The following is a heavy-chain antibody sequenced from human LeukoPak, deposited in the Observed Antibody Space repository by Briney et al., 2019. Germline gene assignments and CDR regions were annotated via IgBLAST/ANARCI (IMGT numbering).Heavy chain of an antibody. CDR1: GFRFSSYG. CDR3: AKEGVGALGFDY. Sequence: GGSLRLSCAASGFRFSSYGMSWVRQPPGKGMEWVSALSGGGSFTNYADSVKGRFTISRDNSKNTLYLQMNSLRAEDTAVYYCAKEGVGALGFDYWGQGTLVTVSS. CDR2: LSGGGSFT. V-gene: IGHV3-23*01. D-gene: IGHD1-26*01. J-gene: IGHJ4*02.